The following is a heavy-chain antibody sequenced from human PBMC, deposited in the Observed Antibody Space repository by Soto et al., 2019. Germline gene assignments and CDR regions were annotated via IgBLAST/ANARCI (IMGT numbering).Heavy chain of an antibody. CDR3: ASDLGGWGRSWTTPLDY. V-gene: IGHV1-69*01. Sequence: QVQLVQSGAEVKKPGSSVKVSCKASGGTFSSYAISWVRQAPGQGLEWMGGIIPIFGTANYAQKFQGRVTITADESTSTAYMELSSLRSEDTAVYYCASDLGGWGRSWTTPLDYWGQGTLVTVSS. CDR2: IIPIFGTA. J-gene: IGHJ4*02. D-gene: IGHD6-13*01. CDR1: GGTFSSYA.